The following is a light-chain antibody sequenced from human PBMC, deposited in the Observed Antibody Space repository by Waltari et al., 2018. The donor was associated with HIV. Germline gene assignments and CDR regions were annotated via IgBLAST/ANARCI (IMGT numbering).Light chain of an antibody. CDR3: NSSDSSGTYV. Sequence: SYELTHPPSVSVSPGQTARITCSGDSLPTQYVYWYQQKPGHAPELLIYKDTERPSGIPERFSGSSSGTTVTLTISGVQAEDEADYNCNSSDSSGTYVFETGNKVNVL. CDR2: KDT. CDR1: SLPTQY. V-gene: IGLV3-25*03. J-gene: IGLJ1*01.